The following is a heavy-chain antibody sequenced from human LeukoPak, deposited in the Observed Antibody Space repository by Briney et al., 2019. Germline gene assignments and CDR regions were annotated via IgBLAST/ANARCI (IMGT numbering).Heavy chain of an antibody. CDR1: GGAISSYY. J-gene: IGHJ4*02. D-gene: IGHD3-9*01. CDR2: IYYSGST. V-gene: IGHV4-59*01. Sequence: SETLSLTCTVSGGAISSYYWSWIRQPPGKGLEWIGYIYYSGSTNYNPSLKSRVTISVDTSKNQFSLKLSSVTAADTAVYYCARVGYFDWLPDYWGQGTLVTVSS. CDR3: ARVGYFDWLPDY.